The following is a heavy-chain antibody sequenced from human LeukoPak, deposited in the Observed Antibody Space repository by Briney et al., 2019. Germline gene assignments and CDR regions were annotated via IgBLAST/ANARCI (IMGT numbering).Heavy chain of an antibody. CDR3: ARHRGYSAYFEY. J-gene: IGHJ4*02. Sequence: SETLSLTCSVSGYSITRGYYWAWIRQPPAKGLEWIGSVYHTDNTYYNPSLKSRVTISVDTSKNQFSLNLNSVTAADTAVYYCARHRGYSAYFEYWGQGTLVTVSS. D-gene: IGHD5-12*01. CDR2: VYHTDNT. V-gene: IGHV4-38-2*01. CDR1: GYSITRGYY.